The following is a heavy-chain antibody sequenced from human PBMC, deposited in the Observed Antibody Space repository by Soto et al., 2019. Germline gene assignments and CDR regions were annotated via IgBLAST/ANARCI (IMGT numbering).Heavy chain of an antibody. V-gene: IGHV3-30*03. CDR1: GFTFSSYG. J-gene: IGHJ6*02. CDR3: AIGSGVRYSSGWYLYYYYGMDV. CDR2: ISYDGSNK. Sequence: VGSLRLSCAASGFTFSSYGMHWVRQAPGMGLERVAVISYDGSNKYYADSVKGRFTISRDNSKNTLYLQMNSLRAEDTAVYYCAIGSGVRYSSGWYLYYYYGMDVWGQGTTVTVSS. D-gene: IGHD6-19*01.